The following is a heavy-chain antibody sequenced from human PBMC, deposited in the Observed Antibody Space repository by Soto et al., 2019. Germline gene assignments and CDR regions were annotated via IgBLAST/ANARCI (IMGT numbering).Heavy chain of an antibody. V-gene: IGHV4-59*01. Sequence: SETLSLTCTVSGGSICSYYWSWIRQPPGKGLEWIGYIYYSGSTNYNPSLKSRVTISVDTSKNQFSLKLSSVTAADTAVYYCARGGTYYDFWSGYYTDLSWFDPWGQGTLVTVSS. D-gene: IGHD3-3*01. CDR1: GGSICSYY. J-gene: IGHJ5*02. CDR2: IYYSGST. CDR3: ARGGTYYDFWSGYYTDLSWFDP.